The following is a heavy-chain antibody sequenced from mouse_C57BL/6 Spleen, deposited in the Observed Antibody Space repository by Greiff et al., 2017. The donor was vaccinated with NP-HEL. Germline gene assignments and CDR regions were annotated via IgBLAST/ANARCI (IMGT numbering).Heavy chain of an antibody. CDR1: GYTFTSYW. D-gene: IGHD2-3*01. J-gene: IGHJ4*01. V-gene: IGHV1-55*01. CDR2: IYPGRGST. CDR3: ARDGYYGAMDY. Sequence: VQLQQPGAELVKPGASVKMSCKASGYTFTSYWITWVKQRPGPGLEWIGDIYPGRGSTNYTEKFKSKATLTVDTSSSTADMPLSSLTSEDSAVYYCARDGYYGAMDYWGQGTSVTVSS.